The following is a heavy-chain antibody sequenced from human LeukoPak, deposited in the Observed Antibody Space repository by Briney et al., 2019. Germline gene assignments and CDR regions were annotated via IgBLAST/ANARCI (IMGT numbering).Heavy chain of an antibody. J-gene: IGHJ4*02. CDR2: VSGSGDST. V-gene: IGHV3-23*01. D-gene: IGHD4-17*01. Sequence: GGSLRLSCAASGFTFSDYAMNWVRQAPGKGLEWVSAVSGSGDSTYYADSVKGWFTISRDNSKNTLYLRMSSLRADDTAVYYCAKDSYGDFSLGPEDWGQGTLVTVSS. CDR3: AKDSYGDFSLGPED. CDR1: GFTFSDYA.